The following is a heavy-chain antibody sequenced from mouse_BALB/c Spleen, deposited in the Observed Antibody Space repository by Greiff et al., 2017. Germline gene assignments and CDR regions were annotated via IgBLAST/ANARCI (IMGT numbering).Heavy chain of an antibody. CDR1: GYTFTDYA. V-gene: IGHV1S137*01. CDR2: ISTYYGDA. J-gene: IGHJ2*01. Sequence: QVQLQQSGAELVRPGVSVKISCKGSGYTFTDYAMHWVKQSHAKSLEWIGVISTYYGDASYNQKFNGKATMTVDKSSSTAYMELARLTSEDSAIYYCARGYGNYFDYWGQGTTLTVSS. CDR3: ARGYGNYFDY. D-gene: IGHD2-10*02.